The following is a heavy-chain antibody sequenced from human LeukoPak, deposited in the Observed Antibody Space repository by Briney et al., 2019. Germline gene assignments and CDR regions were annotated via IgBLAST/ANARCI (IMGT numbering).Heavy chain of an antibody. V-gene: IGHV1-2*02. D-gene: IGHD6-13*01. CDR2: INPNSGGT. J-gene: IGHJ5*02. CDR1: GYTFTGYY. Sequence: GASVKVSCKASGYTFTGYYMHWVRQAPGQGLEWMGWINPNSGGTNYAQKFQGRVTMTRDTSISTAYMELSRLRSDDTAVYYCARALGYSSSWYAHWGQGTLVTVSS. CDR3: ARALGYSSSWYAH.